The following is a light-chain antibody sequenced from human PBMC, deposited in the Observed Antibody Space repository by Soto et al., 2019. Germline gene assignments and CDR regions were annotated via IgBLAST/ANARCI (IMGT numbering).Light chain of an antibody. CDR1: QNVNSNH. V-gene: IGKV3-20*01. CDR2: GPS. CDR3: HQFGSSPQT. Sequence: EIVLTQSPGTLSLSPGERATLSCRASQNVNSNHIAWYQQKPGQAPRLLIYGPSSRATGIPARFSGSGSGTDFSLTISRLEPEDVAVYFCHQFGSSPQTFGHGTKEEIK. J-gene: IGKJ1*01.